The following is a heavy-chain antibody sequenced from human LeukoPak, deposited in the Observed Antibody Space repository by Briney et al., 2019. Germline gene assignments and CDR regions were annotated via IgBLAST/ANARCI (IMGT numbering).Heavy chain of an antibody. CDR2: IYYTGST. J-gene: IGHJ4*02. D-gene: IGHD1/OR15-1a*01. V-gene: IGHV4-59*01. CDR3: ARFRNSHGDRDFDY. Sequence: PSETLSLTCTVSSGSITGYYWSWIRQPPGKGLEWIGYIYYTGSTNYNPSLNSRLTMSLDTSKNHFSLQLSSVTAADTAVYYCARFRNSHGDRDFDYWGQGTLVTVSS. CDR1: SGSITGYY.